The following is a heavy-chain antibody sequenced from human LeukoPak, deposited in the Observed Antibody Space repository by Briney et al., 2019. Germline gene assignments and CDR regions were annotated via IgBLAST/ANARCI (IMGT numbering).Heavy chain of an antibody. Sequence: GGSLRLSCAASGFTFSSYSMNWVRQAPGKGLEWVSYISSSSSTIYYADSVKGRFTISRDNAKNSLYLQMNSLRAEDTAVYYCARDRKDSSSWYRFDYWGQGTLVTVSS. CDR2: ISSSSSTI. J-gene: IGHJ4*02. D-gene: IGHD6-13*01. V-gene: IGHV3-48*01. CDR1: GFTFSSYS. CDR3: ARDRKDSSSWYRFDY.